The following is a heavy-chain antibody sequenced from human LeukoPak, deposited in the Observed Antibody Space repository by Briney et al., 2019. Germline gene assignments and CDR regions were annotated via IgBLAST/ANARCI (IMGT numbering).Heavy chain of an antibody. CDR3: AKATIVDTATEYYFDY. J-gene: IGHJ4*02. CDR1: GFTLSTYA. D-gene: IGHD5-18*01. V-gene: IGHV3-23*01. CDR2: ISGSGGST. Sequence: GGSLRLSCAASGFTLSTYAMSWVRQAPGKGLEWVSAISGSGGSTYYADSVKGRFTISRDNSKNTLYLQMNSLRAEDTAVHYCAKATIVDTATEYYFDYWGQGTLVTVSS.